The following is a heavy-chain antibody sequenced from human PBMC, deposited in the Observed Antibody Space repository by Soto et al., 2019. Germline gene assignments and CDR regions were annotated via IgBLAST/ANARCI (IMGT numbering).Heavy chain of an antibody. D-gene: IGHD6-6*01. J-gene: IGHJ6*02. CDR1: GGTFSSYA. CDR3: ARHIAARRAGTSGYYYGMDV. CDR2: IIPIFGTA. Sequence: QVQLVQSGAEVKKPGSSVKVSCKASGGTFSSYAISWVRQAPGQGLEWMGGIIPIFGTANYAQKFQGRVTITADESTSTAYMELSSLRSEDTAVYYCARHIAARRAGTSGYYYGMDVWGQGTTVTVSS. V-gene: IGHV1-69*01.